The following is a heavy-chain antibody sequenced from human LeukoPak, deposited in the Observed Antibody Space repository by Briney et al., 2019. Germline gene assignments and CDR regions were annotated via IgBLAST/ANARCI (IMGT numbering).Heavy chain of an antibody. Sequence: SETLSLTCTVSGGSISSYYWSWIRQPPGKGLEWIGYIYYSGSTNYNPSLKSRVTISVDTSKNQFSLKLSSVTAADTAVYYCARALSSSSWYYYYYMDVWGKGTTVTVSS. J-gene: IGHJ6*03. D-gene: IGHD6-6*01. CDR2: IYYSGST. CDR1: GGSISSYY. V-gene: IGHV4-59*08. CDR3: ARALSSSSWYYYYYMDV.